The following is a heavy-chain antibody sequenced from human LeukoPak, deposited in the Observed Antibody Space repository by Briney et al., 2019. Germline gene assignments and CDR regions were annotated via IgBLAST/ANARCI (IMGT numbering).Heavy chain of an antibody. CDR2: IYYSGST. CDR3: AREAWNDDYYFDY. D-gene: IGHD1-1*01. V-gene: IGHV4-61*01. CDR1: GGSISSSSYY. J-gene: IGHJ4*02. Sequence: PSETLSLTCTVSGGSISSSSYYWSWIRQPPGKGLEWIGYIYYSGSTNYNPSLKSRVTISVDTSKNQFSLKLSSVTAADTAVYYCAREAWNDDYYFDYWGQGTLVTVSS.